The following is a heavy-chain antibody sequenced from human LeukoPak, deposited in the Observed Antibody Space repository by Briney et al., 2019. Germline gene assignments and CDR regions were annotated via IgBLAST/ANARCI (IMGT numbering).Heavy chain of an antibody. V-gene: IGHV1-2*02. CDR1: GYTFTGYY. Sequence: ASVKVSCKASGYTFTGYYMHWVRQAPGQGLEWMGWINPNSGGTNYAQKFQGRVTMTRDTPISTAYMELSRLRSDDTAVYYCARGAPRTYYYDTYYFDYWGQGTLVTVSS. CDR3: ARGAPRTYYYDTYYFDY. J-gene: IGHJ4*02. D-gene: IGHD3-22*01. CDR2: INPNSGGT.